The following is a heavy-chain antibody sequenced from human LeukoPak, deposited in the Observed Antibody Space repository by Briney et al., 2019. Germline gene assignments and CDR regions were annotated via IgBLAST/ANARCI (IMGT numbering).Heavy chain of an antibody. V-gene: IGHV3-48*01. Sequence: GGSLRLSCAASGFTFSSYNMNWVRQAPGKGLEWVSYITSSSSTIYYADSVKGRFTISRDNAKNSLYLQMNSLRAEDTAIYYCAHCSNTKCESTLDYWGQGSLVTVSS. CDR1: GFTFSSYN. D-gene: IGHD2-2*01. CDR2: ITSSSSTI. CDR3: AHCSNTKCESTLDY. J-gene: IGHJ4*02.